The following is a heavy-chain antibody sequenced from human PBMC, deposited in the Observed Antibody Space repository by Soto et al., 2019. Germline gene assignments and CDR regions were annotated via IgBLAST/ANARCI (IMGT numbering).Heavy chain of an antibody. V-gene: IGHV1-69*13. CDR2: IIPIFGTA. D-gene: IGHD3-10*01. Sequence: ASVKVSCKASGGTFSSYAISWVRQAPGQGLEWMGGIIPIFGTANYAQKFQGRVTITADESTSTAYMELSSLRSEDTAVYYCARDFKRRYYYGSGIYFSYYYGMDVWGQGTTVTVSS. CDR3: ARDFKRRYYYGSGIYFSYYYGMDV. CDR1: GGTFSSYA. J-gene: IGHJ6*02.